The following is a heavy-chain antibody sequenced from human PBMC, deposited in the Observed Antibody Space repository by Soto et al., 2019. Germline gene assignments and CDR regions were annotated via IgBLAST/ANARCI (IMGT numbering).Heavy chain of an antibody. Sequence: GGSLRLSCSASGFTFSSYAMHWVRQAPGKGLEYVSAISSNGGSTYYADSVKGRFTISRDNSKNTLYLQMSSLRAEDTAVYYCVKDRGARFTYYYDSSGTLDYWGQGTLVTVSS. J-gene: IGHJ4*02. V-gene: IGHV3-64D*08. CDR2: ISSNGGST. CDR3: VKDRGARFTYYYDSSGTLDY. CDR1: GFTFSSYA. D-gene: IGHD3-22*01.